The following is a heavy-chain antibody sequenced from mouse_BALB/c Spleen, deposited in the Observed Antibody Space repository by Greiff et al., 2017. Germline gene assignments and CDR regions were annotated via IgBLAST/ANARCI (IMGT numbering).Heavy chain of an antibody. CDR3: ARKDYGSSYDAMDY. CDR1: GYTFTSYW. Sequence: VQLQQPGAELVKPGASVKLSCKASGYTFTSYWMHWVKQRPGQGLEWIGEINPSNGRTNYNEKFKSKATLTVDKSSSTAYMQLSSLTSEDSAVYYCARKDYGSSYDAMDYWGQGTSVTVSS. CDR2: INPSNGRT. V-gene: IGHV1S81*02. D-gene: IGHD1-1*01. J-gene: IGHJ4*01.